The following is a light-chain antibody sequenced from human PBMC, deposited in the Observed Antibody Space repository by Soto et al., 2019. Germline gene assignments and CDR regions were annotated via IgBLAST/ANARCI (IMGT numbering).Light chain of an antibody. CDR1: QSIGSW. CDR3: QQYNYYRT. Sequence: DIQMTQSPSTLSASVGDRVTITCRASQSIGSWLAWFQQKPGKAPKLLIYDASTLESGVPSRFSGSGSGTEFTLTISSLQPDDFATYYCQQYNYYRTFGRGTKVDIK. J-gene: IGKJ1*01. CDR2: DAS. V-gene: IGKV1-5*01.